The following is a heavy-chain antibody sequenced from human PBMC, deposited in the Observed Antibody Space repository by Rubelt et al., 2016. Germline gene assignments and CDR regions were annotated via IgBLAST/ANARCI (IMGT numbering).Heavy chain of an antibody. CDR2: IYYSGST. D-gene: IGHD1-14*01. V-gene: IGHV4-39*01. Sequence: QLQLQESGPGLVKPSETLSLTCTVSGGSISSSSYYWGWIRQPPGKGLEWIGSIYYSGSTYYNPSLKSRVTISVDTSKNQFSLKLSSVTAADTAVYYCARRTGVAAFDIWGQGTMVTVSS. CDR1: GGSISSSSYY. CDR3: ARRTGVAAFDI. J-gene: IGHJ3*02.